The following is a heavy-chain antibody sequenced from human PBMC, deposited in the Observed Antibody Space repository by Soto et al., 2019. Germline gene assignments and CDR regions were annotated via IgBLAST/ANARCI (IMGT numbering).Heavy chain of an antibody. J-gene: IGHJ4*02. CDR1: GYTFTAYY. CDR2: INPNTGGT. Sequence: QEQLVQSGAEVKKPGASVKVSCKASGYTFTAYYLHWVRQAPGQGLEWMGWINPNTGGTNFAQKFQGWVTMTRDTSISTAYMELRRLRSDDTAVYYCAREVQYQYGSETYGGLDNWGQGTLVTVSS. V-gene: IGHV1-2*04. D-gene: IGHD3-10*01. CDR3: AREVQYQYGSETYGGLDN.